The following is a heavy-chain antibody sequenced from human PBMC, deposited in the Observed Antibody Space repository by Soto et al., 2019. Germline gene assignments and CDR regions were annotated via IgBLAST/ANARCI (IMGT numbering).Heavy chain of an antibody. Sequence: SVKVSCKASGGTFSSYAISWVRQAPGQGLEWMGGIIPIFGTANYAQKFQGRVTITADESTSTAYMELSSLRSEDTAVYYCARGPLITMIVVAYDYWGQGNLVTVSS. V-gene: IGHV1-69*13. CDR3: ARGPLITMIVVAYDY. J-gene: IGHJ4*02. D-gene: IGHD3-22*01. CDR2: IIPIFGTA. CDR1: GGTFSSYA.